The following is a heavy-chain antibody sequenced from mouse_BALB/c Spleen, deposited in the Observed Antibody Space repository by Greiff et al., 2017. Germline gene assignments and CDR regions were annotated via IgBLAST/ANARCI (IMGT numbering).Heavy chain of an antibody. CDR3: ARWGPSFDY. D-gene: IGHD2-10*02. CDR2: ISYSGST. Sequence: EVQLQQSGPGLVKPSQSLSLTCTVTGYSITSDYAWNWIRQFPGNKLEWMGYISYSGSTSYNPSLKSRISITRDTSKNQFFLQLNSVTTEDTATYYCARWGPSFDYWGQGTTVTVAS. CDR1: GYSITSDYA. V-gene: IGHV3-2*02. J-gene: IGHJ2*01.